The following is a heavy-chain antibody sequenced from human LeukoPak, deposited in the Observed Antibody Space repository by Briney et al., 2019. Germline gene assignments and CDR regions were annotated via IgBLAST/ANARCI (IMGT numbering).Heavy chain of an antibody. Sequence: PGGSLRLSCAASGFIFSSSWMTWVRQAPGKGLEWVANIKDDGSEQYYMDSVKGRFTISRDNAKNSLYLQMNSLRAEDTAVYYCARNRAGDWGQGTLVTVSS. J-gene: IGHJ4*02. V-gene: IGHV3-7*01. D-gene: IGHD3-10*01. CDR2: IKDDGSEQ. CDR1: GFIFSSSW. CDR3: ARNRAGD.